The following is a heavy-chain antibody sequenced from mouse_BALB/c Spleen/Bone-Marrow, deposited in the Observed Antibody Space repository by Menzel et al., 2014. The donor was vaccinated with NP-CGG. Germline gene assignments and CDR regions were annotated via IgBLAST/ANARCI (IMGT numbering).Heavy chain of an antibody. V-gene: IGHV1-9*01. D-gene: IGHD2-4*01. CDR1: GYTFSNYW. CDR2: VLPGSGRT. Sequence: VQLQQSGAELMKPGASVKISCKATGYTFSNYWIEWIKQRPGHGLEWIGEVLPGSGRTNCNEKFKGKATFTADTSSNTAYMQLSSLTSEDSAVYYCARPMISDYYAMDYWGQGTSVTVSS. CDR3: ARPMISDYYAMDY. J-gene: IGHJ4*01.